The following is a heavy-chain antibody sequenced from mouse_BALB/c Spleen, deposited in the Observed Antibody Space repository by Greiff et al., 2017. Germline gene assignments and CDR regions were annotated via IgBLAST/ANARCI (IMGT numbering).Heavy chain of an antibody. J-gene: IGHJ4*01. CDR3: ARSKEDPYAMDY. Sequence: QVQLQQSGAELVKPGASVKLSCKASGYTFTDYAMHWVKQSHAKSLEWIGVISTYYGDASYNQKFKGKATMTVDKSSSTAYMELARLTSEDSAIYYCARSKEDPYAMDYWGQGTSVTVSS. V-gene: IGHV1S137*01. CDR1: GYTFTDYA. CDR2: ISTYYGDA.